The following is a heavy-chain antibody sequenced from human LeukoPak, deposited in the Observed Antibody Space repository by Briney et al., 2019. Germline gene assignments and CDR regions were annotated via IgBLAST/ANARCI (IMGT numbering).Heavy chain of an antibody. V-gene: IGHV4-59*01. CDR1: GGSITTYD. CDR3: ARVLGLGERLQLPARGYYYYYYMDV. J-gene: IGHJ6*03. CDR2: MSYSGST. Sequence: PSETLSLTCTVSGGSITTYDWSWSWVRQPPGKGLEWIGYMSYSGSTSYNPSLESRVTITVDTSENQFSLKLSSVAAADTAVYYCARVLGLGERLQLPARGYYYYYYMDVWGKGTTVTVSS. D-gene: IGHD5-24*01.